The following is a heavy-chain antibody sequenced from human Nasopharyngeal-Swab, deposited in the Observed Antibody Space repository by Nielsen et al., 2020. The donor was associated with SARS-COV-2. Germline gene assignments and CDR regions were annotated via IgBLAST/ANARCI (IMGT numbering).Heavy chain of an antibody. D-gene: IGHD3-10*02. CDR2: INSDGSST. J-gene: IGHJ4*02. CDR1: GFTFSSYW. Sequence: GESLKISCAASGFTFSSYWMHWVRQAPGKGLVWVSRINSDGSSTSYADSVKGRFTISRDNAKNTLYLQMNSLRAEGTAVYYCARVMFGESHPYFDYWGQGTLVTVSS. CDR3: ARVMFGESHPYFDY. V-gene: IGHV3-74*01.